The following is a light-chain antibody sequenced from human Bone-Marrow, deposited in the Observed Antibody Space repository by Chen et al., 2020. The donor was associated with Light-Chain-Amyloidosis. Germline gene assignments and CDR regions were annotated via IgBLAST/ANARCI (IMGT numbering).Light chain of an antibody. J-gene: IGLJ2*01. CDR1: DLPTKY. V-gene: IGLV3-25*03. CDR3: QSADSSGTYEVI. CDR2: RDT. Sequence: SYELTQPPSVSVSPGLLPRITCAGDDLPTKYAYWYQQKPGQAPVLVIHRDTERPSGISERFSGSSSGTTATLTISGVQAEDEADYHCQSADSSGTYEVIFGGGTKLTVL.